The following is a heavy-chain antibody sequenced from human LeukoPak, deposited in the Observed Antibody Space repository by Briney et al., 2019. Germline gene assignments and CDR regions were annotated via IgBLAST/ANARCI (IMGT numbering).Heavy chain of an antibody. D-gene: IGHD3-16*02. Sequence: TSETLSLTCTVSGGSISSGGYYWSWIRQLPGKGLEWIGYIYYVGNTNYNPSLKSRLSMSVDTSNNQFSLRLTSVTAADTAVYYCARVEVIGSTRYFDYWGQGAMVSVSS. CDR3: ARVEVIGSTRYFDY. V-gene: IGHV4-31*03. J-gene: IGHJ4*02. CDR1: GGSISSGGYY. CDR2: IYYVGNT.